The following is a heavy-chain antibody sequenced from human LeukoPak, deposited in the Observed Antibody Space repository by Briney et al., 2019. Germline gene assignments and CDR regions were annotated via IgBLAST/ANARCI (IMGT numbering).Heavy chain of an antibody. CDR2: IYPGDSDT. D-gene: IGHD3-10*01. V-gene: IGHV5-51*01. CDR1: GYSFTSYW. Sequence: GESLKISCKGSGYSFTSYWIDWVRQMPGKGLEWMGIIYPGDSDTRYSPSFQGQVTISADKSISTAYLQWSSLKASDTAMYYCAGHVPVGSPYYYYYYMDVWGKGTTVTVSS. CDR3: AGHVPVGSPYYYYYYMDV. J-gene: IGHJ6*03.